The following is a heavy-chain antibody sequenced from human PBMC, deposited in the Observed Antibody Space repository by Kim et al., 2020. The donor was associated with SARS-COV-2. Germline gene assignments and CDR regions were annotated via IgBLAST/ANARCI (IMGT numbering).Heavy chain of an antibody. D-gene: IGHD6-19*01. Sequence: AQKFQGWVTMTRDTSISTAYMELSRLRSDDTAVYYCARVNSSGWSTHFDYWGQGTLVTVSS. CDR3: ARVNSSGWSTHFDY. V-gene: IGHV1-2*04. J-gene: IGHJ4*02.